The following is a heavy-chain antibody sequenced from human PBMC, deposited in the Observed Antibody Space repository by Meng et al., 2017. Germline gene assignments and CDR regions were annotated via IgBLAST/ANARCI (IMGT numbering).Heavy chain of an antibody. CDR3: ARDPTPMIVVANYYYYGMDV. CDR2: IYYSGST. CDR1: GGSISSYY. Sequence: GSLRLSCTVSGGSISSYYWSWIRQPPGKGLEWIGYIYYSGSTNYNPSLKSRVTISVDTSKNQFSLKLSSVTAADTAVYYCARDPTPMIVVANYYYYGMDVWGQGTTVTVS. J-gene: IGHJ6*02. V-gene: IGHV4-59*01. D-gene: IGHD3-22*01.